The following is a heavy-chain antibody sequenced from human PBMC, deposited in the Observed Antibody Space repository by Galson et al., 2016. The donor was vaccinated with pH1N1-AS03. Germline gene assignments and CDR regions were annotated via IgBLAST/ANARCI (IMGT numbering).Heavy chain of an antibody. CDR2: IHHSGSTT. CDR1: GGSFSGYY. D-gene: IGHD3-10*01. J-gene: IGHJ4*02. V-gene: IGHV4-34*01. Sequence: SETLSLTCAVYGGSFSGYYWSWIRQPPGKGLGWIGDIHHSGSTTNYSPSLKSRVTIAVDTSKKQFSLKLTSVTAADTAVYFCARSGVFFSGSGSYHDWGQGTLVTVSS. CDR3: ARSGVFFSGSGSYHD.